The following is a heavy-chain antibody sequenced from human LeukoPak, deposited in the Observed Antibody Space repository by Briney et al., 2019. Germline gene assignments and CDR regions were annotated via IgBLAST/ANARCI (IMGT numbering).Heavy chain of an antibody. D-gene: IGHD3-22*01. J-gene: IGHJ6*03. V-gene: IGHV3-74*01. CDR2: INTDGSST. CDR1: GFTFSSYW. CDR3: AREGDYYDSSATNYYYYMDV. Sequence: GGSLRLSCAASGFTFSSYWMHWVRQAPGKGLVWVSRINTDGSSTSYADSVKGRFTISRDNAKNTLYLQMNSLRAEDTAVYYCAREGDYYDSSATNYYYYMDVWGKGTTVTVSS.